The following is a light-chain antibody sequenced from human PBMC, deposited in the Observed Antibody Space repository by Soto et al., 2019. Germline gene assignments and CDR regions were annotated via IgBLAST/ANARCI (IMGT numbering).Light chain of an antibody. J-gene: IGKJ3*01. CDR2: WAS. V-gene: IGKV4-1*01. CDR1: RSVSDSSNNENY. Sequence: DIVMTQSPDSLAVSLGERATINCKPSRSVSDSSNNENYLAWYQQRPRQPPKLLIYWASTRESGVPDRFSGSGYGTDFTLTISCLQAEDVSVYYCQQYYTAQLTFGPETKVDIK. CDR3: QQYYTAQLT.